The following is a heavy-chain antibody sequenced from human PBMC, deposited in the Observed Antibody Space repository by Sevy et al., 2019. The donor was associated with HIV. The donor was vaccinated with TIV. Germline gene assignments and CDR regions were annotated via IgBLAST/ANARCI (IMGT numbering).Heavy chain of an antibody. CDR1: GGSISSYY. J-gene: IGHJ6*02. CDR2: IYTSGST. V-gene: IGHV4-4*07. D-gene: IGHD2-2*01. Sequence: SETLSLTCTVSGGSISSYYWSWIRQPAGKGLEWIGRIYTSGSTNYNPSLKSRVTMSVDTSKNQFSLKLSSVTAADTAVYYCARSTGYCSSTSCPYYYYYGMDVWGQRTTVTVSS. CDR3: ARSTGYCSSTSCPYYYYYGMDV.